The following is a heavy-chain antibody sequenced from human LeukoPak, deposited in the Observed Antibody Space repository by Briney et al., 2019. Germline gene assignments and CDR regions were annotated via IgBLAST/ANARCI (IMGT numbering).Heavy chain of an antibody. Sequence: PSETLSLTCTVSGGSISTYYWSWIRQPPGKGLEWIGYIYYSGNTNYNPSLKSRVTISLDTSKNQFSLKLSSVTAADTAVYYCARHANSGGYYPLLDYWGQGTLVTVSS. J-gene: IGHJ4*02. CDR2: IYYSGNT. D-gene: IGHD1-26*01. CDR3: ARHANSGGYYPLLDY. CDR1: GGSISTYY. V-gene: IGHV4-59*08.